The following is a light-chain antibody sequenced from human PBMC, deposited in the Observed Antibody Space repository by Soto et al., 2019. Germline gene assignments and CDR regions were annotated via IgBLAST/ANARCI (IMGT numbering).Light chain of an antibody. J-gene: IGKJ1*01. V-gene: IGKV3-20*01. CDR2: GAS. Sequence: EIVWAQSPGTLSLSPGERTTFACRSSQSVSSSYLAWYQQKPGQAPRLLIYGASSRATGIPDRFSGSGSGTDFTLTISRLEPEDFAVYYCQQYNNWLTWTFGQGTKVDIK. CDR3: QQYNNWLTWT. CDR1: QSVSSSY.